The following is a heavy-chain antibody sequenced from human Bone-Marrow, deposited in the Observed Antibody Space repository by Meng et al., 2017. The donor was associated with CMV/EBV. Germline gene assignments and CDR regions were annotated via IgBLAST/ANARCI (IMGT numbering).Heavy chain of an antibody. Sequence: ASVKVSCKASGYTFTSYYMHWVRQAPGQGLEWMGIINPSGGSTSYAQKFQGRVTMTRDTSTSTVYMELSSLRSEDTAVYYCARTHCSSTSCSNYYYYGMAVWGPGHTVT. V-gene: IGHV1-46*01. CDR2: INPSGGST. D-gene: IGHD2-2*01. CDR1: GYTFTSYY. CDR3: ARTHCSSTSCSNYYYYGMAV. J-gene: IGHJ6*01.